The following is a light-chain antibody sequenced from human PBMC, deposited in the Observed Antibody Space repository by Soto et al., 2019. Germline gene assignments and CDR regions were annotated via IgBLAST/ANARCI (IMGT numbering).Light chain of an antibody. CDR2: EVN. V-gene: IGLV2-14*01. CDR1: NSDVGAYNY. J-gene: IGLJ3*02. CDR3: CSYTNTNTWV. Sequence: QSALTQPASVSGSPGQSITISCTGSNSDVGAYNYVSWYQQYPGKAPKLMIYEVNERPSGVSNRFSGSKSGNTASLTISGLQAEDEADYYCCSYTNTNTWVFGGGTKLTVL.